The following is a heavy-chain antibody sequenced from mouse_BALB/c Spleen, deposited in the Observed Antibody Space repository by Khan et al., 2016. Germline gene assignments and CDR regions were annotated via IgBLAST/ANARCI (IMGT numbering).Heavy chain of an antibody. J-gene: IGHJ3*01. CDR2: ILPGSGST. CDR1: GYTFSSYW. D-gene: IGHD4-1*01. V-gene: IGHV1-9*01. CDR3: ATGTAY. Sequence: QVQLQQSGAELMKPGASVKISRKATGYTFSSYWIEWVKQRPGHGLEWIGEILPGSGSTNYNEKFKGKATFTADTSSNTAYMQLSSLTSEDSAVYYCATGTAYWGQGTLVTVSA.